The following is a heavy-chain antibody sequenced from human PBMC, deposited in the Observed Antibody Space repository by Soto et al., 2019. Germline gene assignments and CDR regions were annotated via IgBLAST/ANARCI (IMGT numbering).Heavy chain of an antibody. CDR1: GGTFSTYP. V-gene: IGHV1-69*01. J-gene: IGHJ5*02. CDR3: ARGATHGSSWYFWFDP. CDR2: IIPLFGTT. Sequence: QVQLVQSGAEVRMPGSSVKVSCKASGGTFSTYPINWVRQAPGQGLEWMGGIIPLFGTTNYAQKFKGRVTITADESTSTADMELSSLRAEDAAVYYCARGATHGSSWYFWFDPGGQGTLVTVSS. D-gene: IGHD6-13*01.